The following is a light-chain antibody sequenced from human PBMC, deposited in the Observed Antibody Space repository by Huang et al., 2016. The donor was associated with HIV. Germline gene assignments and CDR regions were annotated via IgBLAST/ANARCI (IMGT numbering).Light chain of an antibody. Sequence: DIQMTQSPSSLSASVGDRVTITCQASQDISNYLNWYQQKPGKAPKLLSYDASNLETGGPSRFSGSGSGTDFTLTISSLQHEDVATYYCQQYDNVPYTFGQGTKLEIK. J-gene: IGKJ2*01. CDR3: QQYDNVPYT. CDR1: QDISNY. CDR2: DAS. V-gene: IGKV1-33*01.